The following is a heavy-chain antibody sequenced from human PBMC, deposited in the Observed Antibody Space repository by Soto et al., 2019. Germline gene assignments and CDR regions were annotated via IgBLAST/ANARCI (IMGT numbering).Heavy chain of an antibody. CDR3: AREVYDFWSGPKHYYGMDV. V-gene: IGHV1-18*01. CDR1: GYTFTSYG. J-gene: IGHJ6*02. CDR2: ISAYNGNT. Sequence: ASVKVSCKASGYTFTSYGISWVRQAPGQGLEWMGWISAYNGNTNYAQKLQGRVTMTTDTSTSTAYMELRSLRPDDTAVYYCAREVYDFWSGPKHYYGMDVWGQGTTVTVSS. D-gene: IGHD3-3*01.